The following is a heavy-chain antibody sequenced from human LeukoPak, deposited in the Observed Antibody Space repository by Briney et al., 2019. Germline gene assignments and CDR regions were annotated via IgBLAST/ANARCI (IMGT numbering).Heavy chain of an antibody. CDR1: GGSISSYY. D-gene: IGHD3-10*01. CDR3: ARDGAENWFDP. CDR2: IYYSGST. V-gene: IGHV4-59*01. Sequence: PSETLSLTCTVSGGSISSYYWSWIRQPPGKGLEWIGYIYYSGSTNYNPSLKSRVTISVDTSKNQFSQKLSSVTAADTAVYYCARDGAENWFDPWGQGTLVTVSS. J-gene: IGHJ5*02.